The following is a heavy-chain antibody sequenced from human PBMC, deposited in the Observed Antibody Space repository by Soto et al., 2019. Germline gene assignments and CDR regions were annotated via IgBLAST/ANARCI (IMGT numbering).Heavy chain of an antibody. CDR1: GYRFTSYW. D-gene: IGHD2-21*02. V-gene: IGHV5-51*01. CDR2: IYLGDSDT. J-gene: IGHJ4*02. Sequence: GESLKISCKGSGYRFTSYWIGWVRQMPGEGLEWMGIIYLGDSDTRYSPSFQGQVTISADTSSSTAYLQWSSLKASDTAIYYCARQPAVTYFDYWGQGTLVTVSS. CDR3: ARQPAVTYFDY.